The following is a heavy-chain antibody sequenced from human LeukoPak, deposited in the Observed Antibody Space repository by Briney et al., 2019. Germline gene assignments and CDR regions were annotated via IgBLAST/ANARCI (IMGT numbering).Heavy chain of an antibody. J-gene: IGHJ3*02. CDR3: ARASGAEWLIEEDAFDI. CDR1: GGSVSSGSYY. D-gene: IGHD3-3*01. Sequence: PSETLSLTCTVSGGSVSSGSYYWSWIRQPPGKGLEWIGYIYYSGSTNYNPSLKSRVTISVDTSKNQFSLKLSSVTAADTAVYYCARASGAEWLIEEDAFDIWGQGTMVTVSS. V-gene: IGHV4-61*01. CDR2: IYYSGST.